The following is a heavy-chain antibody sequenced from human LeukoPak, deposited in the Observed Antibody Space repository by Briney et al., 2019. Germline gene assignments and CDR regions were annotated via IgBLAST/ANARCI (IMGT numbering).Heavy chain of an antibody. V-gene: IGHV1-18*01. D-gene: IGHD3-22*01. Sequence: ASVKVSCKASGYTFSSYGFSWVRQAPGQGLEWMGWISAYDGNTNYAQKLQDRVTMTTDTSTSTAYMELRSLRSDDTAVYYCARGDNSDYPRDDWGQGTLVTVPS. CDR1: GYTFSSYG. J-gene: IGHJ4*02. CDR3: ARGDNSDYPRDD. CDR2: ISAYDGNT.